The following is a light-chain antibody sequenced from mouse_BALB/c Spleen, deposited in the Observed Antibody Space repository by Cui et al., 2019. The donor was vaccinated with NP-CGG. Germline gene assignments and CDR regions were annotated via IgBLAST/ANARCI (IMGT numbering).Light chain of an antibody. J-gene: IGLJ1*01. V-gene: IGLV1*01. Sequence: QPALPQEPDPTTSPGETVTLTCRSSTGAVTTSNYANWVQEKPDHLFTGLIGGTNNRAPGVPARFSGSLIGDKAALTITGAQTEDEAIYFCALWYSNHWVFGGGTKLTVL. CDR2: GTN. CDR3: ALWYSNHWV. CDR1: TGAVTTSNY.